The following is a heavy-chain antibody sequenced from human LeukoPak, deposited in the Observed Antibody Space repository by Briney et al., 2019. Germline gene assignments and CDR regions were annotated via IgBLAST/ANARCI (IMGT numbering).Heavy chain of an antibody. CDR1: GYTFTSYA. CDR3: ARRITMVRGVMGGWFDP. CDR2: INAGNGNT. V-gene: IGHV1-3*01. J-gene: IGHJ5*02. D-gene: IGHD3-10*01. Sequence: ASVKVSCKASGYTFTSYAMHWVRQAPGQRLEWMGWINAGNGNTKYSQKFQGRVTITRDTSASTAYMELSSLRSEDTAVYYCARRITMVRGVMGGWFDPWGQGTLVTVS.